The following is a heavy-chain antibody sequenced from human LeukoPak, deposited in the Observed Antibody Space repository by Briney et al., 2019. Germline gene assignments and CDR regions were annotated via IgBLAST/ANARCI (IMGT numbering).Heavy chain of an antibody. V-gene: IGHV4-34*01. CDR3: ARRLFQLSRYAFDV. CDR2: INHGGST. Sequence: ETLSLTCAVYGVSFNDYYWTWIRQPPGKGLEWIGEINHGGSTNYNPSLKSRVTISIDTSKNQFSLNLNSVTAADTAVYYCARRLFQLSRYAFDVWGQGTMVAVSS. D-gene: IGHD2-21*01. J-gene: IGHJ3*01. CDR1: GVSFNDYY.